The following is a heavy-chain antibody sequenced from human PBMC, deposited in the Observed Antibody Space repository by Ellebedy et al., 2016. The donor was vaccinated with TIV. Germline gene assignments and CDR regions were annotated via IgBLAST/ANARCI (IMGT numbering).Heavy chain of an antibody. D-gene: IGHD3-22*01. Sequence: AASVKVSCKASGYTFTGYYMHWVRQAPGQGLEWMGCINPNSGGTNYAQKFQGRVTMTRDTSISTAYMELSSLRSEDTAVYYCARTEYYYDSSGYYSGLAEGDWGQGTLVTVSS. J-gene: IGHJ4*02. CDR2: INPNSGGT. CDR1: GYTFTGYY. CDR3: ARTEYYYDSSGYYSGLAEGD. V-gene: IGHV1-2*02.